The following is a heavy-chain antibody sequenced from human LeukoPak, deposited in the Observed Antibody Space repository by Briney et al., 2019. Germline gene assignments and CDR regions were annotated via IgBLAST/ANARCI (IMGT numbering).Heavy chain of an antibody. CDR1: GFSFSSYA. CDR2: IDKSGDST. J-gene: IGHJ4*02. Sequence: PGGSLRLSCAASGFSFSSYAMSWVRQAPGKGLEWVSSIDKSGDSTYYADSVKGRFTVSRDTSKNTVYLQMNSLRAEDTALYYCAKTGQWLHYYFDSWGQGTLVTVSS. V-gene: IGHV3-23*01. CDR3: AKTGQWLHYYFDS. D-gene: IGHD5-12*01.